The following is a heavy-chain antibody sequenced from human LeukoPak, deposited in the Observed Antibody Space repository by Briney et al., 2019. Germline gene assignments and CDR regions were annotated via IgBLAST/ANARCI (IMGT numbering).Heavy chain of an antibody. V-gene: IGHV4-34*01. CDR3: ARTPSYCISSSCYRDAFDI. D-gene: IGHD2-2*02. CDR2: INHSGST. CDR1: GGSFSGYY. J-gene: IGHJ3*02. Sequence: SETLSLTCAVYGGSFSGYYWSWIRQPPGKGLEWIGEINHSGSTSYNPSLKSRVAISVDRSKNQFSLKVSSVTAADSAVYYCARTPSYCISSSCYRDAFDIWGQGTMVTVSS.